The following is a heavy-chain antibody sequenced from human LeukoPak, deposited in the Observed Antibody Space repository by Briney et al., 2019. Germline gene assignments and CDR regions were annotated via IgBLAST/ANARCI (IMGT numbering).Heavy chain of an antibody. V-gene: IGHV1-24*01. Sequence: ASVKVCCKVSGYTLTELSMHWVRQAPGKGLEWMGGFDPEDGETIYAQKFQGRVTMTEDTSTDTAYMELSSLRSEDTAVYYCATEGPVGTKLYFDYWGQGTLVTVSS. D-gene: IGHD2-8*01. CDR1: GYTLTELS. CDR3: ATEGPVGTKLYFDY. J-gene: IGHJ4*02. CDR2: FDPEDGET.